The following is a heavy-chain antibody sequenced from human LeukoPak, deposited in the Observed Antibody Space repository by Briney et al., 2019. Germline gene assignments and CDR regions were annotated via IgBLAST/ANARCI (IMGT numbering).Heavy chain of an antibody. J-gene: IGHJ5*02. Sequence: ASVKVSCKASGGTFSSKAISWVRQAPGQGLEWMGGIIPIFETTNYAQKFQGRVTITADESTNTAYMKLSSLRYDDTAVYFCATSRRIHGSGLAVRYSWLDPWGPGTLVTVSS. CDR2: IIPIFETT. CDR3: ATSRRIHGSGLAVRYSWLDP. V-gene: IGHV1-69*01. CDR1: GGTFSSKA. D-gene: IGHD3-10*01.